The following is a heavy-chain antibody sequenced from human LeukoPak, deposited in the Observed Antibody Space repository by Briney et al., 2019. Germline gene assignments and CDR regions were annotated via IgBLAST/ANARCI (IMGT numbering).Heavy chain of an antibody. Sequence: SVKVSCKASGGTFSSYAISWVRQAPGQGLEWMGGIIPIFGTGNYAQKFQGRVTITADKSTSTAYMELSSLRSEDTAVYYCASRPISGGGHDTNYYYHYMDVWGKGTTVTVSS. D-gene: IGHD1-1*01. J-gene: IGHJ6*03. V-gene: IGHV1-69*06. CDR1: GGTFSSYA. CDR3: ASRPISGGGHDTNYYYHYMDV. CDR2: IIPIFGTG.